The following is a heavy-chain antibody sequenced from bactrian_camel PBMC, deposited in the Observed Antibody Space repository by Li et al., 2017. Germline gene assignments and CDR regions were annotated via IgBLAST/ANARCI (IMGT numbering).Heavy chain of an antibody. J-gene: IGHJ4*01. V-gene: IGHV3S1*01. D-gene: IGHD1*01. CDR1: GFTFGSHG. CDR2: ISTGGGT. Sequence: HVQLVESGGGSVQPGGSLRLSCAASGFTFGSHGMNWVRQAPGKGLEWVSHISTGGGTGYSDSVKGRFTISRDNAKNTLYLQLNSLKTEDTAMYYCAKFSSGLGLLGQGTQVTVS.